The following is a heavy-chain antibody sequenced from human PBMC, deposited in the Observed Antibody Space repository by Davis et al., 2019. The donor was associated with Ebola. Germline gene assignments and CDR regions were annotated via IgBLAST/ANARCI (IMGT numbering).Heavy chain of an antibody. D-gene: IGHD6-19*01. J-gene: IGHJ4*02. CDR1: GGSISSSNW. Sequence: SETLSLTCAVSGGSISSSNWWSWVRQPPGKGLEWIGEIYHSGSTNYNPSLKSRVTISVDTSKNQFSLKLSSVTAADTAVYYCAAGRIAVAGVDYWGQGTLVTVSS. CDR2: IYHSGST. V-gene: IGHV4-4*02. CDR3: AAGRIAVAGVDY.